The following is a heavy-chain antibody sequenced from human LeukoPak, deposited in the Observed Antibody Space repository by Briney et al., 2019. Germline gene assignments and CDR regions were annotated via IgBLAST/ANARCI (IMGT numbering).Heavy chain of an antibody. CDR3: ARVPLGYCSGGSCYPGWFDP. CDR1: GGSISSYY. Sequence: SETLSLTCTVSGGSISSYYWSWTRQPPGKGLECIGYIYYRWSTNYNPSLKSRVTISVDTSKNQFSLKLSSGTAADTAVYYCARVPLGYCSGGSCYPGWFDPWGQGTLVTVSS. D-gene: IGHD2-15*01. V-gene: IGHV4-59*01. J-gene: IGHJ5*02. CDR2: IYYRWST.